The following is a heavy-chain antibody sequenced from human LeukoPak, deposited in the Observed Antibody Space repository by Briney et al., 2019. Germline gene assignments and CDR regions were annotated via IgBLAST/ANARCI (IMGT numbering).Heavy chain of an antibody. CDR1: GFTFKNYA. J-gene: IGHJ4*02. D-gene: IGHD3-22*01. CDR3: ARRGYSGSSGYDY. V-gene: IGHV3-21*01. CDR2: ISGDSTDI. Sequence: GGSLRLSCATSGFTFKNYAMNWVRQTPGKGLEWVSSISGDSTDIYYANSVMGRSTISRDNAKNSLFLQINSLRAEDTAIYYCARRGYSGSSGYDYWGQGTLVTVSS.